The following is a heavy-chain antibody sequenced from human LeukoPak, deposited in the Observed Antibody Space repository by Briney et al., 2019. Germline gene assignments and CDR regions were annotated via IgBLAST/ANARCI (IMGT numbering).Heavy chain of an antibody. V-gene: IGHV4-59*12. J-gene: IGHJ5*02. CDR3: ARSRYSSSWYFFGHWFDP. D-gene: IGHD6-13*01. Sequence: SETLSLTCTVSGGSISSYYWSWIRQPPGKGLEWIGYIYYSGSTNYNPSLKSRVTISVDTSKNQFSLKLSSVTAADTAVYYCARSRYSSSWYFFGHWFDPWGQGTLVTVSS. CDR1: GGSISSYY. CDR2: IYYSGST.